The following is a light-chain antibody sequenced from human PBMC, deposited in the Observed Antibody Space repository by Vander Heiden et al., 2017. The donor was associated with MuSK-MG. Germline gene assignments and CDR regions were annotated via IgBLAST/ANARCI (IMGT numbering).Light chain of an antibody. V-gene: IGKV1-33*01. CDR1: QDISNY. CDR3: QQDDNLKYT. J-gene: IGKJ2*01. Sequence: DIQMTQSPSSLSASVGDRVTITCQARQDISNYLNWYQQKPGKAPKLLIYDASNLETGVPSRFSGSGSGTDFTFTISSLQPEDIATYYCQQDDNLKYTFGQGTKLEIK. CDR2: DAS.